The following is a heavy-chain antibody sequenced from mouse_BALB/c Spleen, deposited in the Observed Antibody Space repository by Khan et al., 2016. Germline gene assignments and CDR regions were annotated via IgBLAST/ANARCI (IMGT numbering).Heavy chain of an antibody. CDR2: IIYSGST. V-gene: IGHV3-2*02. CDR3: GRHQLAEWFCDV. CDR1: GYSITSDYA. J-gene: IGHJ1*01. D-gene: IGHD4-1*02. Sequence: EVELVESGPGLVKPSQSLSLTCTVTGYSITSDYAWNWIRQFPGNKLEWMGYIIYSGSTSHNPSLKRRISITRDTSKNQFFLQLNSVNPEDKAAYFGGRHQLAEWFCDVCSAGTTVTVSS.